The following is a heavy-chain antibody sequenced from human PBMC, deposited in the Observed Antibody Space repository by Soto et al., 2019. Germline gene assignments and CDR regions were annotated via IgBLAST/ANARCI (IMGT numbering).Heavy chain of an antibody. V-gene: IGHV4-59*08. CDR2: ICHSGRT. CDR1: GGSISSYY. J-gene: IGHJ6*03. Sequence: QVQLQESGPGLVNPSETLSLTCTVSGGSISSYYWSWIRQPPGKGLEWIGYICHSGRTNYNPSLKSRVTISVDTSKNHFSLKLSSVTAADTAMYYCARHAAEYSSSSYYYYNMDVWGRGTTVTVSS. CDR3: ARHAAEYSSSSYYYYNMDV. D-gene: IGHD6-6*01.